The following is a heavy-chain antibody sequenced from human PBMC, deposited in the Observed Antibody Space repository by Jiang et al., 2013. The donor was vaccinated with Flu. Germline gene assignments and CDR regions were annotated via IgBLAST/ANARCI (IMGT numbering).Heavy chain of an antibody. Sequence: GPGLVKPSETLSLTCTVSGGSISTYYWSWIRQSPGKGLEWIGYISYSGVTGYNPSLRSRITMSIDTPRNQFFLQLSSVTAADSAMYYCARDLDYDSDYSDAFDMWAKEQLVTVSS. J-gene: IGHJ3*02. CDR2: ISYSGVT. CDR1: GGSISTYY. CDR3: ARDLDYDSDYSDAFDM. V-gene: IGHV4-59*01. D-gene: IGHD3-22*01.